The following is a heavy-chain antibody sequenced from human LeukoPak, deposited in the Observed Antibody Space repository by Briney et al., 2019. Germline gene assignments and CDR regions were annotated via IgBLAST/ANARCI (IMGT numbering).Heavy chain of an antibody. CDR2: MYHYGGT. CDR1: GGSINSDY. CDR3: ARVGGMTTVNNAAFDI. J-gene: IGHJ3*02. D-gene: IGHD4-4*01. Sequence: SETLSLTCSVSGGSINSDYWNWIRQPPGKGLEWIGYMYHYGGTNYNPSLKSRVTISIDKPEKQFSLKLISVTAADTAIYYCARVGGMTTVNNAAFDIWGQGTMVTVSS. V-gene: IGHV4-59*01.